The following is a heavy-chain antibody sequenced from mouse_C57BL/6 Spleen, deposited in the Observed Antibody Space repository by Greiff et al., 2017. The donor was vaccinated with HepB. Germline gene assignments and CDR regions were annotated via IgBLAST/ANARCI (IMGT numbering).Heavy chain of an antibody. V-gene: IGHV5-16*01. CDR1: GFTFSDYY. J-gene: IGHJ1*03. CDR2: INYDGSST. CDR3: ARGYYDYLYWYFDV. Sequence: EVMLVESEGGLVQPGSSMKLSCTASGFTFSDYYMAWVRQVPEKGLEWVANINYDGSSTYYLDSLKSRFIISRDNAKNILYLQMSSLKSEDTATYYCARGYYDYLYWYFDVWGTGTTVTVSS. D-gene: IGHD2-4*01.